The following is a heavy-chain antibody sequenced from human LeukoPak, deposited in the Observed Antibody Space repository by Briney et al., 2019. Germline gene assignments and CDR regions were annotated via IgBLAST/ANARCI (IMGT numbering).Heavy chain of an antibody. V-gene: IGHV1-2*02. CDR2: LNPNSGAT. CDR1: GYTFTDNY. Sequence: ASVKVSCMASGYTFTDNYMHWVRQAPGQGLEWMGWLNPNSGATRYAQKFQGRVTMTRDTSISTAYMEVSSLRSDDTAVYYCARASYCGGGCYYYFDYWGQGTLVTVSS. CDR3: ARASYCGGGCYYYFDY. D-gene: IGHD2-21*02. J-gene: IGHJ4*02.